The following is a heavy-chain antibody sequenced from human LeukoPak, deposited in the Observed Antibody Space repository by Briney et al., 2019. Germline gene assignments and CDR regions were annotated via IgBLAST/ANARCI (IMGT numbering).Heavy chain of an antibody. CDR3: AREARGYCSSTSCVSPQNNYGMDV. Sequence: TSETLSLTCTVSGGSISSGGYYWSWIRQHPGKGLEWIGYIYYSGSSYYNPSLKSRVTISVDTSKNQFSLKLSSVTAADTAVYYCAREARGYCSSTSCVSPQNNYGMDVWGQGTTVTVSS. D-gene: IGHD2-2*01. J-gene: IGHJ6*02. V-gene: IGHV4-31*03. CDR2: IYYSGSS. CDR1: GGSISSGGYY.